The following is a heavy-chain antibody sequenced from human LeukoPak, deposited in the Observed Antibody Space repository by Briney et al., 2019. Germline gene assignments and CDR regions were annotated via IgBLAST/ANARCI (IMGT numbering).Heavy chain of an antibody. Sequence: SETLSLTCTVSGGSISSYYWSWIRQPPGKGLEWIGYIYYSGSTNYNPSLKSRVTISVDTSKNQFSLKLSSVTAAGTAVYYCARVLVRGVSHDWGQGTLVTVSS. D-gene: IGHD3-10*01. V-gene: IGHV4-59*01. CDR3: ARVLVRGVSHD. CDR1: GGSISSYY. CDR2: IYYSGST. J-gene: IGHJ4*02.